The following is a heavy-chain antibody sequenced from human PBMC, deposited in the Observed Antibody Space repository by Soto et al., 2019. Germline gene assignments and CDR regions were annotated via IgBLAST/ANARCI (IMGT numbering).Heavy chain of an antibody. J-gene: IGHJ4*02. D-gene: IGHD6-13*01. CDR2: MNQDGSEK. Sequence: GGTLRLSCAASGFTFSSYWMSWVRQAPGKGLEWVASMNQDGSEKRYVDSVKGRFTIFRDNAKNSLYLEMNSLRAEDTAVYYYARDPGIAAAGTVGYFDYWGQGTLVTVSS. V-gene: IGHV3-7*01. CDR1: GFTFSSYW. CDR3: ARDPGIAAAGTVGYFDY.